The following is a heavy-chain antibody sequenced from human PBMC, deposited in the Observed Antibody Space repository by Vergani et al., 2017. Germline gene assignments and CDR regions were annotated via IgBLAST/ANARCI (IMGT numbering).Heavy chain of an antibody. CDR3: ARSSVSRNPPDYFDN. CDR2: VEDSGYF. D-gene: IGHD1-14*01. CDR1: GGSLSGYY. J-gene: IGHJ4*02. Sequence: QVQLQESGPGLVRPSETLSLTCTVSGGSLSGYYWNWIRQTPGEGLEWIGYVEDSGYFNYNPSLKTRVSMSSDTSNNQFSLRLSSVTVADTAVYYCARSSVSRNPPDYFDNWGQGTLVTVSS. V-gene: IGHV4-59*01.